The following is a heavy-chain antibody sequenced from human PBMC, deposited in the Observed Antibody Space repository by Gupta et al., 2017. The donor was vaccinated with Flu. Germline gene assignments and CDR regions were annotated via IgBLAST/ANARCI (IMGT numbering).Heavy chain of an antibody. Sequence: LSNHWMSWVRQAPGKGLEWVANIKQDGIEKHYVDSVKGRFTISRDNAKNSLDLQMNRLRAEDTAVYYCARESGNSAWYMDVWGKGTTVTVSS. J-gene: IGHJ6*03. CDR3: ARESGNSAWYMDV. D-gene: IGHD1-1*01. V-gene: IGHV3-7*01. CDR1: LSNHW. CDR2: IKQDGIEK.